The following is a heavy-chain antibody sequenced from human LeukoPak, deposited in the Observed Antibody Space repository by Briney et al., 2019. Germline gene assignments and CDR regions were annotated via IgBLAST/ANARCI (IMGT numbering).Heavy chain of an antibody. V-gene: IGHV3-48*03. CDR2: ISSSGSTI. Sequence: PGGSLRLSCAASGFAFSAYEMNWVRQAPGKGLEWVSYISSSGSTIYYADSVKGRFTISRDNAKNSLYLQMNSLRAEDTAVYYCAELGITMIGGVWGKGTTVTISS. CDR3: AELGITMIGGV. J-gene: IGHJ6*04. CDR1: GFAFSAYE. D-gene: IGHD3-10*02.